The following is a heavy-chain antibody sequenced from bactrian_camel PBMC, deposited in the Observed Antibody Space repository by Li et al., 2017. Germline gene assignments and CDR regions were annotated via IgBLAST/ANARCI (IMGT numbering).Heavy chain of an antibody. J-gene: IGHJ4*01. CDR3: AASRIAARSWSRENEYEY. CDR1: GVTFNNHY. D-gene: IGHD4*01. Sequence: HVQLVESGGGLVQPGGSLRLSCAASGVTFNNHYMIWVRQAPGKGLEWVSSIYADGSNTYYADSVKGRFTISQDIAKWTVYLQMDSLKPEDTAVYYCAASRIAARSWSRENEYEYWGQGTQVTVS. CDR2: IYADGSNT. V-gene: IGHV3-2*01.